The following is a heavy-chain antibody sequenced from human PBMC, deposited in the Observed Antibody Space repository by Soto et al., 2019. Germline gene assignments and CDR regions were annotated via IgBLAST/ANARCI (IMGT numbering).Heavy chain of an antibody. V-gene: IGHV4-39*01. Sequence: QLQLQESGPGLVKPSETLSLTCTVSGGYISSSSYYWAWIRQPPGKGLEWIGSIYYSGTTYYNPSLKSRVAISLDTSKNQFSLKLSAVTAADAAVYYCARPRYSSTRGRYDYWGQGTLVTVSS. D-gene: IGHD2-2*01. CDR2: IYYSGTT. CDR1: GGYISSSSYY. J-gene: IGHJ4*02. CDR3: ARPRYSSTRGRYDY.